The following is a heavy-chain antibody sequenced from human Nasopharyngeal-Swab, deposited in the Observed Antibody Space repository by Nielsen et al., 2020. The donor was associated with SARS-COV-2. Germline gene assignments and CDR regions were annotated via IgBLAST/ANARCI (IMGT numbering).Heavy chain of an antibody. J-gene: IGHJ5*02. CDR2: INAGNGNT. Sequence: ASVKVSCKASGYTFTSYAMHWVRQAPGQRLEWMGWINAGNGNTKYSQKFQGRVTITRDTYASTAYMELSSLRSEDTAVYYCSRVMVRGVQGSVRAGPFDPWGQGTLVTVSS. D-gene: IGHD3-10*01. CDR3: SRVMVRGVQGSVRAGPFDP. V-gene: IGHV1-3*01. CDR1: GYTFTSYA.